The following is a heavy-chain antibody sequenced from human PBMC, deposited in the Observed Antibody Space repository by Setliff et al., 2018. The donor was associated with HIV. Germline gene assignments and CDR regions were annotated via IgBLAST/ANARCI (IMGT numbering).Heavy chain of an antibody. CDR3: ARGPWGYNGSYAGLPFDN. D-gene: IGHD1-26*01. V-gene: IGHV4-34*01. CDR2: VNYSGNT. J-gene: IGHJ4*02. CDR1: GGFFSGYY. Sequence: LSLTCAVYGGFFSGYYWSWIRQPPGEGLEWIGEVNYSGNTNYNPSLKTRVNVSVDTSKNQFSLNLRSVSAADTAVYYCARGPWGYNGSYAGLPFDNWGQGKLVTVSS.